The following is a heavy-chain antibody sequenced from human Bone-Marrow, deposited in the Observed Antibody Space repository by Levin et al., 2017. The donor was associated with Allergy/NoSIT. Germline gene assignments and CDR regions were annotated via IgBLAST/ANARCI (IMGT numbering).Heavy chain of an antibody. CDR3: TKSPAARDPYFDL. CDR1: GFSVSGSS. J-gene: IGHJ2*01. Sequence: GGSLRLSCAASGFSVSGSSMSWVRHSPGKGLEWVSTKDVVGTTYYADSVRGRFTIARDTSKNMIFLQMNNLRPEDTAVYYCTKSPAARDPYFDLWGRGTLVTVSS. V-gene: IGHV3-53*01. CDR2: KDVVGTT. D-gene: IGHD6-6*01.